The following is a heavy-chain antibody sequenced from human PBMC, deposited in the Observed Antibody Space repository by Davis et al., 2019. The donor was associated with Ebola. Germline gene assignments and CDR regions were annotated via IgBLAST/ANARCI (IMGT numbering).Heavy chain of an antibody. V-gene: IGHV3-33*01. Sequence: GESLKISCAASGFTFSSYGMHWVRQAPGKGLEWVAVIWYDGSNKYYADSVKGRFTISRDNAKNSLYLQMNSLRAEDTAVYYCARDPPDYGDYESAYWGQGTLVTVSS. CDR1: GFTFSSYG. J-gene: IGHJ4*02. CDR3: ARDPPDYGDYESAY. CDR2: IWYDGSNK. D-gene: IGHD4-17*01.